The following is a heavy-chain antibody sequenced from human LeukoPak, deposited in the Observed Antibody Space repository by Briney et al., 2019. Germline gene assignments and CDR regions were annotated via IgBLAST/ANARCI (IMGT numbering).Heavy chain of an antibody. V-gene: IGHV3-15*01. D-gene: IGHD2-2*01. J-gene: IGHJ5*02. CDR3: TTDRYYCSSTSCYPNWFDP. Sequence: GGSLRLSCAASGFTFSNAWMSWVRQAPGKGLEWVGRIKSKTDGGTTDYAAPVKGRFTISRDDSKNTLYLQMNSLKTEDTAVYYCTTDRYYCSSTSCYPNWFDPWGQGTLVTVSS. CDR2: IKSKTDGGTT. CDR1: GFTFSNAW.